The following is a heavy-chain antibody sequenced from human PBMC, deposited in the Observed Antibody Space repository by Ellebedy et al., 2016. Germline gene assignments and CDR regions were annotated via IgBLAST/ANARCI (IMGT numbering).Heavy chain of an antibody. D-gene: IGHD4-11*01. V-gene: IGHV3-48*02. Sequence: GESLKISXAASGFTFSSYSMNWVRQAPGKGLEWVSYISSSSSTIYYADSVKGRFTISRDNAKNSLYLQMNSLRDEDTAVYYCATYSNYGHWGQGTLVTVSS. J-gene: IGHJ4*02. CDR1: GFTFSSYS. CDR3: ATYSNYGH. CDR2: ISSSSSTI.